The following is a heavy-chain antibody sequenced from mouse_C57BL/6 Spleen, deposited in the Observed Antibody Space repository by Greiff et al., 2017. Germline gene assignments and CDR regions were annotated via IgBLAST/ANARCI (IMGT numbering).Heavy chain of an antibody. J-gene: IGHJ1*03. D-gene: IGHD3-2*02. CDR2: INYDGSST. V-gene: IGHV5-16*01. CDR1: GFTFSDYY. Sequence: EVKLMESEGGLVQPGSSMKLSCTASGFTFSDYYMAWVRQVPEKGLEWVANINYDGSSTYYLDSLKSRFIISRDNAKNILYLQMSSLKSEDTATYYCARAGGSSGYWYFDVWGTGTTVTVSS. CDR3: ARAGGSSGYWYFDV.